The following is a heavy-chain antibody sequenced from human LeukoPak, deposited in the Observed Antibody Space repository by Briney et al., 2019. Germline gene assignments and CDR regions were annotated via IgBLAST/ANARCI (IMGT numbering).Heavy chain of an antibody. CDR2: IYSDSSA. V-gene: IGHV3-53*01. CDR3: ARAPRPFDNSDYYFDY. Sequence: GGSLRLSCAVSGVTVNYNFMSWVRQAPGKGLEWVSVIYSDSSADYADSVKGRFTISRDDAQNTLYLQMNSLRAGDTAVYYCARAPRPFDNSDYYFDYWGQGSLVTVSS. CDR1: GVTVNYNF. J-gene: IGHJ4*02. D-gene: IGHD3-22*01.